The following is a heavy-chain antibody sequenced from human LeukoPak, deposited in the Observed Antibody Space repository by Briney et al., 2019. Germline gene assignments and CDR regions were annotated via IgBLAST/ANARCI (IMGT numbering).Heavy chain of an antibody. Sequence: GGSLRLSCAASGFTFSSYWMSWVRQAPGKGLEWVANIKQDGREKYYVDPVKGRLTISSDKAKNALYLQMDGLRGEDRAVYYCARDLRFLWFGELKSSFDYWGQGTLVTVSS. CDR2: IKQDGREK. V-gene: IGHV3-7*03. J-gene: IGHJ4*02. D-gene: IGHD3-10*01. CDR1: GFTFSSYW. CDR3: ARDLRFLWFGELKSSFDY.